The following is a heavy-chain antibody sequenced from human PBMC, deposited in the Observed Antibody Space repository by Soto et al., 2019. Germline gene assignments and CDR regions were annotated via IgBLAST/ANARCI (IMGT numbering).Heavy chain of an antibody. D-gene: IGHD2-15*01. J-gene: IGHJ3*01. V-gene: IGHV4-61*03. CDR3: ARIRTRGRWSLVVFDL. CDR1: GGSVSSDTHY. Sequence: QVQLQESGPGLVKPSETLSLTCSVSGGSVSSDTHYWSWIRQPPGKGFEWLGYIYNTGPTNYNPPLMTRVTNSPDRSNNRFSLNRRSFTEADTATYSSARIRTRGRWSLVVFDLWGQGTKVTVSS. CDR2: IYNTGPT.